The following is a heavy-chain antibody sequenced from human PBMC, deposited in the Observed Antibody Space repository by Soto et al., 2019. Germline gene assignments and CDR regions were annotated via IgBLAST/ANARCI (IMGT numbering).Heavy chain of an antibody. V-gene: IGHV1-18*01. CDR3: ARDPKAHYDFWSGYNEYFQH. CDR1: GYTFTSYG. CDR2: ISAYNGNT. J-gene: IGHJ1*01. D-gene: IGHD3-3*01. Sequence: ASVKVSCKASGYTFTSYGISWVRQAPGQGLEWMGWISAYNGNTNYAQKLQGRVTMTTDTSTSTAYMELRSLRSDDTAVYYCARDPKAHYDFWSGYNEYFQHWGQGTLVTGSS.